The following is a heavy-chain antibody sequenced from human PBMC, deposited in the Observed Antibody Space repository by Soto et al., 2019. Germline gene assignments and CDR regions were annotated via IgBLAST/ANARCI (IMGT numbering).Heavy chain of an antibody. CDR2: IKPDGSEK. CDR3: ARVDYFDTSGHFSDAFDI. D-gene: IGHD3-22*01. J-gene: IGHJ3*02. CDR1: GFTFSTYW. V-gene: IGHV3-7*04. Sequence: GGSLRLSCRASGFTFSTYWMSWVRQAPGKGLEWVANIKPDGSEKWYVDSVKGRFTISRDNAKNSLYLQMISLRAEDTAVYYCARVDYFDTSGHFSDAFDIWGQGTMVTVSS.